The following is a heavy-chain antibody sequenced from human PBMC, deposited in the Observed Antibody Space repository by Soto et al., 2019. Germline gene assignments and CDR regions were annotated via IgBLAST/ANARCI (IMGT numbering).Heavy chain of an antibody. V-gene: IGHV3-15*01. J-gene: IGHJ6*02. Sequence: GGSLRLSCAASGFTFSGSAMGWVRQAPGKGLEWISVIKSKTDGGTTDYAAPVKGRFTISRDDSKNTLYLQMNSLKTEDTAVYYCTTTEPIVVVPAAMSGPFCSGSSSAYGIELCGQGTPVTVPS. D-gene: IGHD2-2*01. CDR3: TTTEPIVVVPAAMSGPFCSGSSSAYGIEL. CDR1: GFTFSGSA. CDR2: IKSKTDGGTT.